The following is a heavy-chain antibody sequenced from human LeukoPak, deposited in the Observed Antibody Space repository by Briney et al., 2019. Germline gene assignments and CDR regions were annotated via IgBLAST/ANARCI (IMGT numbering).Heavy chain of an antibody. J-gene: IGHJ4*02. CDR3: AKARAGDITAAFNY. CDR1: GFPFNTYA. Sequence: GSLRLSCAASGFPFNTYAMSWVRQAPGKGLEWVSGITSGANTYYADSVKGRFTISRDNSENTLNLQMNSLRAEDTAIYYCAKARAGDITAAFNYWGQGTLVTVSS. D-gene: IGHD6-13*01. CDR2: ITSGANT. V-gene: IGHV3-23*01.